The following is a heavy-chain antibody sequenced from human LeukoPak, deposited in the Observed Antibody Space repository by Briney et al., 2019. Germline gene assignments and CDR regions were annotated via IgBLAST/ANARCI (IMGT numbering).Heavy chain of an antibody. CDR2: IYTSGST. CDR3: ARDGVTGNYYYYMDV. V-gene: IGHV4-4*07. CDR1: GGSISSYY. Sequence: SETLSLTCTVSGGSISSYYWSWIRQPAGKGLEWIGRIYTSGSTNYNPSLMSRVTMSVDTSKNQFSLKLSSVTAADTAVYYCARDGVTGNYYYYMDVWGKGTTVTISS. J-gene: IGHJ6*03. D-gene: IGHD2-8*02.